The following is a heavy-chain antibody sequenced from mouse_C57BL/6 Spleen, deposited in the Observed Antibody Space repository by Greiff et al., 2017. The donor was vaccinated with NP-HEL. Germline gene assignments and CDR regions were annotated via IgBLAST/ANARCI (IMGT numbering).Heavy chain of an antibody. V-gene: IGHV1-42*01. D-gene: IGHD2-2*01. J-gene: IGHJ2*01. CDR2: INPSTGGT. Sequence: VQLQQSGPELVKPGASVKISCKASGYSFTGYYMNWVKQSPEKSLEWIGEINPSTGGTTYNQKFKAKATLTVDKSSSTAYMQLKSLTSEDSAVYYCAPYGYDYWGQGTTLTVSS. CDR3: APYGYDY. CDR1: GYSFTGYY.